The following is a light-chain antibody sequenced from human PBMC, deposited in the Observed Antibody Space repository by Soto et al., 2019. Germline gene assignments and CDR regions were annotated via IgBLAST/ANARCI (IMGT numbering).Light chain of an antibody. CDR1: TSNIGSNY. V-gene: IGLV1-51*01. CDR3: GSWGSSVTGSFYV. Sequence: QSVLTQPPSVSAAPGQTVTISCSGDTSNIGSNYVSWYQQVPGKAPKLLIYDNENRPLGIPDRFSGSRSGTSATLAITGLQTGDEAIYYCGSWGSSVTGSFYVFGSATKLTVL. CDR2: DNE. J-gene: IGLJ1*01.